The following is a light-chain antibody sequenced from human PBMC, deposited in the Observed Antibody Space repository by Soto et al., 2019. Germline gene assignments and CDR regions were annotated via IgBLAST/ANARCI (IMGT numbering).Light chain of an antibody. J-gene: IGKJ4*01. CDR3: QQSYSTPLT. Sequence: DVVMTQSPLSLPVTLGQPASIACKSSERLVYGDANTYLTWFQQRPGHSPRRLIYKVSNRDSGVPDRFSGSGSGTDFTLTISSLQPEDFATYYCQQSYSTPLTFGGGTKVDI. CDR2: KVS. V-gene: IGKV2-30*01. CDR1: ERLVYGDANTY.